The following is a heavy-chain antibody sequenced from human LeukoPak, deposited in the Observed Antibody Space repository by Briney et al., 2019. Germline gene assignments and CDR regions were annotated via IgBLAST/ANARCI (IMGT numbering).Heavy chain of an antibody. CDR1: GGTFSSYT. J-gene: IGHJ6*03. V-gene: IGHV1-69*13. CDR2: IIPIFGTA. CDR3: ARAGPGYSSGWSFYYMDV. Sequence: SVKVSCKASGGTFSSYTISWVRQAPGQGLEWMGGIIPIFGTANYAQKFQGRVTITADESTSTAYMELSSLRSEDTAVYYCARAGPGYSSGWSFYYMDVWGKGTTVTVSS. D-gene: IGHD6-19*01.